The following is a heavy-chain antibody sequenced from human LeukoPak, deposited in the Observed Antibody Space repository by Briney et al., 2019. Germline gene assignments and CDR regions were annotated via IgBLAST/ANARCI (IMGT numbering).Heavy chain of an antibody. CDR3: ARQLNPYCSSTSCYGKAFDI. D-gene: IGHD2-2*01. Sequence: PSETLSLTCTVSGGSISSYYWSWIRQPPGKGLEWIGYIYYSGSTNYNPSLKSRVTISVDTSKNQFSLKLSSVTAADTAVYYCARQLNPYCSSTSCYGKAFDIRGQGTMVTVSS. CDR2: IYYSGST. J-gene: IGHJ3*02. CDR1: GGSISSYY. V-gene: IGHV4-59*08.